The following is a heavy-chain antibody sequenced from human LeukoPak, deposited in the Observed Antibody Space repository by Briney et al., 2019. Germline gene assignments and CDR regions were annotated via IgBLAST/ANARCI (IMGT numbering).Heavy chain of an antibody. V-gene: IGHV3-48*01. CDR1: GFTFSSYS. Sequence: GGSLRLSCAASGFTFSSYSMNWVRQAPGKGLEWVSYISSSTIYYADSVKGRFTISRDQSKGTLYLQMNSLRPEDTALYSCARDLGTGEVSGFDYWGQGTLVTVSS. D-gene: IGHD7-27*01. CDR2: ISSSTI. CDR3: ARDLGTGEVSGFDY. J-gene: IGHJ4*02.